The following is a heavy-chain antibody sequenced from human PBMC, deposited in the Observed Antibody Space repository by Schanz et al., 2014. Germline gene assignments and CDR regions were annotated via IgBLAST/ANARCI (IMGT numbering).Heavy chain of an antibody. J-gene: IGHJ4*02. D-gene: IGHD2-2*01. CDR2: ISTGGGNT. V-gene: IGHV3-23*04. Sequence: EVQLVESGGGLVQPGRSLRLSCAASGFTFSSYTMHWVRQAPGKGLEWVSAISTGGGNTYYTDSVKGRFTISRDNSRNTLYLQMSSLRAEDTAVYYCVKEGTVVSGYPRDHWGQGTLVTVSS. CDR3: VKEGTVVSGYPRDH. CDR1: GFTFSSYT.